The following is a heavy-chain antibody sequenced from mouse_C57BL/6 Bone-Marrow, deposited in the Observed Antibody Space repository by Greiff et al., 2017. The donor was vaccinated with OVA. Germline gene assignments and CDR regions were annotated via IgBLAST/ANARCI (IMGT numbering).Heavy chain of an antibody. V-gene: IGHV14-3*01. J-gene: IGHJ2*01. CDR3: ARLPCGSSSFDY. D-gene: IGHD1-1*01. Sequence: EVKLVESVAELVRPGASVKLSCTASGFNIKNTYMHWVKQRPEQGLEWIGRIDPANGNTKYAPKFQGKATITADTSSNTAYLQLSSLTSEDTAIYDCARLPCGSSSFDYWGKGTTLTVSS. CDR1: GFNIKNTY. CDR2: IDPANGNT.